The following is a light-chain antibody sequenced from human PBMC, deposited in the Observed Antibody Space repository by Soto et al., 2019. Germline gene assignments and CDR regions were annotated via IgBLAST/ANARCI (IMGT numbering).Light chain of an antibody. J-gene: IGLJ7*01. CDR1: GSDVGGYNY. Sequence: QSVLTQPPSASGSPGQSVSISCTGTGSDVGGYNYVSWYQQRPDKAPKLIIYEVDKRPSGVPDRFSGSKSSTSAYLTVSGLQTEDEADYYCSSYAGRNYAVFGRGTQLTVL. CDR3: SSYAGRNYAV. CDR2: EVD. V-gene: IGLV2-8*01.